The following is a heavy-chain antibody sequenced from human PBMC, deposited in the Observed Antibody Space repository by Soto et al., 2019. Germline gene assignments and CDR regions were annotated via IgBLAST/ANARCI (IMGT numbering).Heavy chain of an antibody. CDR2: IYHSGST. V-gene: IGHV4-30-2*01. CDR1: GGSISSGGYS. D-gene: IGHD3-22*01. CDR3: ASAFGSSSYR. Sequence: SETLSLTCAVSGGSISSGGYSWSWIRQPPGKGLEWIGYIYHSGSTYYNPSLKSRVTISVDRSKNQFSLKLSSVTAADTAVYYCASAFGSSSYRWGQGTLVTVSS. J-gene: IGHJ4*02.